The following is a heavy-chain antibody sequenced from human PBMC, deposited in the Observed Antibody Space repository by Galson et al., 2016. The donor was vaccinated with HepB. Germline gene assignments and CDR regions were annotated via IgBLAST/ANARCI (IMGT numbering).Heavy chain of an antibody. V-gene: IGHV1-18*01. Sequence: SVKVSCKASGYTFTSRGISWERQAPGQGLEWVGWISAYDGHTNYGQKLQDRLTMTTDTSTSTAYMELRSLRSDDTAVYYCARDQAPLPGDYWGQGTLVTVSS. J-gene: IGHJ4*02. CDR3: ARDQAPLPGDY. CDR1: GYTFTSRG. D-gene: IGHD2-15*01. CDR2: ISAYDGHT.